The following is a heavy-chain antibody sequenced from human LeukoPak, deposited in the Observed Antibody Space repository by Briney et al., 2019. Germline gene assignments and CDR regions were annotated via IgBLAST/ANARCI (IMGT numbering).Heavy chain of an antibody. Sequence: SETLSLTCTVSGGSISTYYWNWIRQSPGKGLEWIGYVYYIGTTNYNPSLSSRVSISVDTSKDQFSLILTSVTAADTAVYFCAREIGYCAGGSCYFGAFDMWGQGTKVRVSS. V-gene: IGHV4-59*12. J-gene: IGHJ3*02. D-gene: IGHD2-15*01. CDR2: VYYIGTT. CDR3: AREIGYCAGGSCYFGAFDM. CDR1: GGSISTYY.